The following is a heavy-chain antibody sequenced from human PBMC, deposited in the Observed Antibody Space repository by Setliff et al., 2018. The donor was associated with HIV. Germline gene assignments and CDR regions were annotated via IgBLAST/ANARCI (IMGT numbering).Heavy chain of an antibody. CDR1: GDSIISATYF. V-gene: IGHV4-39*01. D-gene: IGHD3-10*01. Sequence: LSLTCTVSGDSIISATYFWGWIRQPPGKGPEWIGTISYTGSTYYNPSLKSRVTMSVDTSEDQFSLMLSSVTAADTAVYFCARHKVLSFFGELLPPYFDYWGQGALVTVSS. CDR2: ISYTGST. CDR3: ARHKVLSFFGELLPPYFDY. J-gene: IGHJ4*02.